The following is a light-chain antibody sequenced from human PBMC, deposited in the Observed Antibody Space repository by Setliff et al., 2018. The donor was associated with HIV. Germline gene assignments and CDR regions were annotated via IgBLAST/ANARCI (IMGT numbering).Light chain of an antibody. V-gene: IGLV2-14*01. CDR1: SSDVGGYSH. J-gene: IGLJ1*01. CDR2: EVR. Sequence: QSALTQPASVSGSPGQSITISCTGTSSDVGGYSHVSWYQQHPGKAPKLIIYEVRNRPSGVSNRFSGSKSGNTASLTISGFQAEDEADYYCSSYAITNTLPFGTGTKVTVL. CDR3: SSYAITNTLP.